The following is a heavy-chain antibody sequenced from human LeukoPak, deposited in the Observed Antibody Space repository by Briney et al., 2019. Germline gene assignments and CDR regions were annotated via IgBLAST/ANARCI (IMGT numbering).Heavy chain of an antibody. J-gene: IGHJ4*02. D-gene: IGHD4-17*01. V-gene: IGHV4-34*01. CDR2: INYSGST. CDR1: GETFSGFY. CDR3: ARISTVTHQFDY. Sequence: PSETLSLTCAVYGETFSGFYWSWIRQPPGKGLEWIGEINYSGSTNYNPSLRSRVTISVDTSKNQFSLNLNSVTAADTAVYYCARISTVTHQFDYWGQGMLVTVSS.